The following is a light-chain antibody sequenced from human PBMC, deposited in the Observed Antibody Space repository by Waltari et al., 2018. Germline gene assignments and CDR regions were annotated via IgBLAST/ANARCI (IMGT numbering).Light chain of an antibody. Sequence: QSALTQPRSVSGSPGQSVTISCTGTSSDVGGYNFVSWYQHHPHTAPKLMIYDVSKRPSGVPDRFSGSKSGNTASLTISGLQAEDEADYYCCSYAGSYTYVFGTGTKVTVL. CDR1: SSDVGGYNF. J-gene: IGLJ1*01. CDR3: CSYAGSYTYV. CDR2: DVS. V-gene: IGLV2-11*01.